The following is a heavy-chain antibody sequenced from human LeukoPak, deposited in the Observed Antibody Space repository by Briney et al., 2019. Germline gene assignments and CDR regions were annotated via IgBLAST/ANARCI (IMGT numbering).Heavy chain of an antibody. CDR2: ISAYNGNT. D-gene: IGHD3-10*01. Sequence: RASVKVSCKASGYTFTSYGISWVRQAPGQGLEWMGWISAYNGNTNYAQKLQGRVTMTTDTSTSTAYMELRSLRSDDTAVYYCARGHNYYAMGEFDYWGQGTLVTVSS. CDR3: ARGHNYYAMGEFDY. CDR1: GYTFTSYG. J-gene: IGHJ4*02. V-gene: IGHV1-18*01.